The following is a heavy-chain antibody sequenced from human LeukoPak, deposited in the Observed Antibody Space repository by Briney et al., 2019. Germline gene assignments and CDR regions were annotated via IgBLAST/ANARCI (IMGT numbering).Heavy chain of an antibody. CDR3: ARSTYYYDTSGPYYFDS. D-gene: IGHD3-22*01. CDR1: GFTFRDYY. CDR2: ITSSGTTI. Sequence: GGSLRLSCAASGFTFRDYYMTWIRQAPGKGLEWLSYITSSGTTIYYADSVKGRFTISRDNAKNSLYLQMNSLRAEDTAVYYCARSTYYYDTSGPYYFDSWGQGTLVTVSS. V-gene: IGHV3-11*01. J-gene: IGHJ4*02.